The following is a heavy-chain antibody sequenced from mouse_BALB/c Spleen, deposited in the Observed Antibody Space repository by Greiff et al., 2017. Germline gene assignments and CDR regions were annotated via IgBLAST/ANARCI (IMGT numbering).Heavy chain of an antibody. D-gene: IGHD2-10*01. V-gene: IGHV1-80*01. CDR3: ARASTYYLAY. CDR1: GYAFSSYW. CDR2: IYPGDGDT. J-gene: IGHJ3*01. Sequence: VQLQQSGAELVRPGSSVKISCKASGYAFSSYWMNWVKQRPGQGLEWIGQIYPGDGDTNYNGKFKGKATLTADKSSSTAYMQLSSLTSEDSAVYFCARASTYYLAYWGQGTLVTVSA.